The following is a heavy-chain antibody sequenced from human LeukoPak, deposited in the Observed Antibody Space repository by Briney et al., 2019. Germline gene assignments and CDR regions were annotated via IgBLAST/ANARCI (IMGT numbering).Heavy chain of an antibody. CDR3: ASPRGRAFDL. CDR2: ISNSAI. V-gene: IGHV3-48*03. D-gene: IGHD3-16*01. Sequence: GGSLRLSCAASGFTFSSYEINWVRQAPGKGLEWVSHISNSAIYYADSVKGRFTISRDNAKNSLYLQMNSLRAEDTAVYYCASPRGRAFDLWGQGTMVTVSS. CDR1: GFTFSSYE. J-gene: IGHJ3*01.